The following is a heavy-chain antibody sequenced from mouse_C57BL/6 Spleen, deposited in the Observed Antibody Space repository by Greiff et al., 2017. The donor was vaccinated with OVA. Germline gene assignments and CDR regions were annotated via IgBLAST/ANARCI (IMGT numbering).Heavy chain of an antibody. CDR1: GYTFTSYW. J-gene: IGHJ1*03. Sequence: QVQLQQPGAELVMPGASVKLSCKASGYTFTSYWMHWVKQRPGQGLEWIGEIDPSDSYTNYNQKFKGKSTLTVDKSSSTAYMQLSSLTSVDSAVYYCARKYYGSSYWYFDVWGTGTTVTVSS. CDR2: IDPSDSYT. V-gene: IGHV1-69*01. CDR3: ARKYYGSSYWYFDV. D-gene: IGHD1-1*01.